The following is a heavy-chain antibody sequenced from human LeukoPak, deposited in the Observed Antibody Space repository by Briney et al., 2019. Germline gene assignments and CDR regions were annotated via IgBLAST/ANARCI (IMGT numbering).Heavy chain of an antibody. CDR2: IKQDGSET. J-gene: IGHJ4*02. D-gene: IGHD4-11*01. CDR1: GFTFRSYW. Sequence: PGGSLRLSCAASGFTFRSYWMTWVRQYPGKGLEWVANIKQDGSETYYADSVKGRFTISRDNAKRSLYLQMNSLRAEDTAVYYCAKAIWVAATTSWFCFDYWGQGTLVTVSS. V-gene: IGHV3-7*01. CDR3: AKAIWVAATTSWFCFDY.